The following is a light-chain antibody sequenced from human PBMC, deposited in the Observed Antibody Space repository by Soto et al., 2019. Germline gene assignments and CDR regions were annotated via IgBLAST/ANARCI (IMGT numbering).Light chain of an antibody. Sequence: QSALTQPASVSGSLGQSITISCTGTPSDVGGYNYVSWYQQHPGKAPILMIYEVTNRPSGVSNRFSGSKSGNTASLTISGLQVEDEAEYFCGSYTGSITYVFGTGTKLTVL. J-gene: IGLJ1*01. V-gene: IGLV2-14*01. CDR1: PSDVGGYNY. CDR3: GSYTGSITYV. CDR2: EVT.